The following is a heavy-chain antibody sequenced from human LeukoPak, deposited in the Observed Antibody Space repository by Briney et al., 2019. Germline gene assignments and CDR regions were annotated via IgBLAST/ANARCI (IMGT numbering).Heavy chain of an antibody. V-gene: IGHV4-34*01. J-gene: IGHJ4*02. D-gene: IGHD2-2*01. CDR1: GGSFSGYY. CDR3: ARQTYCSSISCYYNDY. CDR2: INHSGST. Sequence: SETLSLTCAVYGGSFSGYYWSWIRQPPGKGLEWIGEINHSGSTNYNPSLKSRVTISVDTSKNQFSLKLSSVTAADTAVYYCARQTYCSSISCYYNDYWGQGTLVTVSS.